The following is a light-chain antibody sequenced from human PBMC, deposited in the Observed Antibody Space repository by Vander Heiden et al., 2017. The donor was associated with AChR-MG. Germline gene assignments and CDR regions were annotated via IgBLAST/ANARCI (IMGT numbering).Light chain of an antibody. Sequence: NFVLTQPHSVSESPGKTVTISCTRSGGGIASNYVQWYQQRPGSAPTTVIFEDNHRPSGVPDRFSGSIDSSSNSASLIISGLKTEDEADYYCQSYDDTNHGVFGGGTKLTVL. V-gene: IGLV6-57*03. CDR3: QSYDDTNHGV. CDR2: EDN. J-gene: IGLJ2*01. CDR1: GGGIASNY.